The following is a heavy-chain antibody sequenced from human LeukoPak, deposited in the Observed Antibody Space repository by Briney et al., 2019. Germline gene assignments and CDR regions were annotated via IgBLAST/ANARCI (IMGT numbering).Heavy chain of an antibody. CDR2: MNPNSGNT. D-gene: IGHD3-16*02. V-gene: IGHV1-8*03. CDR3: ARSSQATLYDYVWGSYRRVFDY. Sequence: ASVKVSCKASGCTFTSYDINWVRQATGQGLEWMGWMNPNSGNTGYAQKFQGRVTITRNTSISTAYMELSSLRSEDTAVYYCARSSQATLYDYVWGSYRRVFDYWGQGTLVTVSS. CDR1: GCTFTSYD. J-gene: IGHJ4*02.